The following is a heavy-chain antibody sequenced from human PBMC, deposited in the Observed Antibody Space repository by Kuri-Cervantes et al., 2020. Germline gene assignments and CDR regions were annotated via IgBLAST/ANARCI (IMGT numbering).Heavy chain of an antibody. V-gene: IGHV3-30-3*01. J-gene: IGHJ4*02. CDR2: ISYDGSNE. CDR1: GFTFSRYP. Sequence: GGSLRLSCAASGFTFSRYPMHWVRQAPGKGLEWVAVISYDGSNEYYADSVKGRFTISRDNSKNTLYLQMNSLRAEDTAVYYCARDSDSSSYQPPYFDYWGQGTLVTVSS. CDR3: ARDSDSSSYQPPYFDY. D-gene: IGHD6-6*01.